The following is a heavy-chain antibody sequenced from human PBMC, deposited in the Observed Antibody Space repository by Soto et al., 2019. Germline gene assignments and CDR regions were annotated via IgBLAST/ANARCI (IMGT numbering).Heavy chain of an antibody. D-gene: IGHD6-13*01. Sequence: GGSLRLSCAASGFTFSSYAMSWVRQAPGKGLEWVSAISGSGGSTYYADSVKGRFTISRDNSKNTLYLQMNSLRAEDTAVYYCAKCIAAACDEGWFDPWGQGTQVTVSS. J-gene: IGHJ5*02. V-gene: IGHV3-23*01. CDR1: GFTFSSYA. CDR2: ISGSGGST. CDR3: AKCIAAACDEGWFDP.